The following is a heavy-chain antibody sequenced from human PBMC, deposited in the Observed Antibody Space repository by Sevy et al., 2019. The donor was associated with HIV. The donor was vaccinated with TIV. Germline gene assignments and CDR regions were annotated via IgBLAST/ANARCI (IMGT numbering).Heavy chain of an antibody. D-gene: IGHD6-19*01. CDR3: AKDTSGWYDALDQ. CDR2: ISPNGATS. V-gene: IGHV3-23*01. J-gene: IGHJ4*02. Sequence: GGSLRLSCEVSGFTFGYFAMSWVRQAPGKGLEWVSGISPNGATSHYAASVRGPLTISRDNSKNRMYLQMSSLRAEDTAQYYCAKDTSGWYDALDQWGQGTLVTVSS. CDR1: GFTFGYFA.